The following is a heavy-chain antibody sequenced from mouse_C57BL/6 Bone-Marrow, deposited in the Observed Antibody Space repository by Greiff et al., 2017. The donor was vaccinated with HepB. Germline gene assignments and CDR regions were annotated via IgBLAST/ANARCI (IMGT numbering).Heavy chain of an antibody. D-gene: IGHD1-1*01. J-gene: IGHJ3*01. CDR3: AREGYYYGSSAGFAY. V-gene: IGHV1-53*01. Sequence: QVQLQQSGTELVKPVASVKLSCKASGYTFTSYWMHWVKQRPGQGLEWIGNINPSNGGTNYNEKFKSKATLTVDKSSSTAYMQLSSLTSEDSAVYYCAREGYYYGSSAGFAYWGQGTLVTVSA. CDR1: GYTFTSYW. CDR2: INPSNGGT.